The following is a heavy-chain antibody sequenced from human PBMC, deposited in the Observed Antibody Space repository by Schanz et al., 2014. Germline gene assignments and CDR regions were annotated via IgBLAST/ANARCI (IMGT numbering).Heavy chain of an antibody. CDR3: ARDGGRDGYNLAFDV. CDR2: MYINSGST. V-gene: IGHV3-53*01. CDR1: GFTVNTNY. D-gene: IGHD5-12*01. Sequence: VQLVESGGGLFKPGGSLRLSCAVSGFTVNTNYMSWVRQAPGKGLEWISSMYINSGSTQYADSVKGRFIISRDSSKNTLFLQMNSLRAEDTAVYFCARDGGRDGYNLAFDVWGQGTLVTVSS. J-gene: IGHJ3*01.